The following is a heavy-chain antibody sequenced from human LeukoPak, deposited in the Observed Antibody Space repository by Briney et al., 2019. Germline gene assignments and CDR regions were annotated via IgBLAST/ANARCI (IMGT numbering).Heavy chain of an antibody. CDR2: IYWNDDK. D-gene: IGHD3-22*01. V-gene: IGHV2-5*01. J-gene: IGHJ4*02. CDR3: AHLQAHYYDSSGYYYVTPFDY. CDR1: GFSLSTSGVG. Sequence: SGPTLVKPTQTLTLTCTFSGFSLSTSGVGVGWIRQPPGKALEWLALIYWNDDKRYSPSLKSRLTITKDTSKNQVVLTMTNMDPVDTATYYCAHLQAHYYDSSGYYYVTPFDYWGQGTLVTVSS.